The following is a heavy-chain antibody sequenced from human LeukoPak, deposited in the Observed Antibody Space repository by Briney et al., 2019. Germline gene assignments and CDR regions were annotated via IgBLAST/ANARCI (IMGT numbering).Heavy chain of an antibody. J-gene: IGHJ5*02. CDR3: ARDLGQYYDTSDNWFDP. CDR1: GFTFSSYA. CDR2: ISSDGINT. Sequence: PGGSLRLSCAASGFTFSSYAMSWVRQAPGKGLEWVSRISSDGINTSYADSVKGRFTISRDNAKNTLNLQMNSLRAEDTAVYYCARDLGQYYDTSDNWFDPWGQGTLVTVSS. V-gene: IGHV3-74*01. D-gene: IGHD3-22*01.